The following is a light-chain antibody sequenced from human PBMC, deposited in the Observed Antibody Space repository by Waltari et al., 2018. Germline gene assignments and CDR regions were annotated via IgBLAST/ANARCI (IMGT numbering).Light chain of an antibody. CDR3: CSYAGSNTLV. CDR2: EVT. J-gene: IGLJ2*01. CDR1: SSDVGGYNL. V-gene: IGLV2-23*02. Sequence: QSALTQPASVSGSPGQSITISCTGTSSDVGGYNLVSEYQQHAGKAPTPMIYEVTQRPSGVSIRFSGSKAGNTASLTIAGLQAEDEADYYCCSYAGSNTLVFGGGTKLTVL.